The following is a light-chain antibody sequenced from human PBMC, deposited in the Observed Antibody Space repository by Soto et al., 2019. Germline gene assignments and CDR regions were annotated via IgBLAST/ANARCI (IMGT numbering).Light chain of an antibody. CDR1: QTISSG. Sequence: IPMTQSPYTLCGSVADKVTLTGRASQTISSGLAWYQQKPGKAPKLLIYTASTLKSGVPSRFSGSGSGTEFTLTISSLQPDDFATYYCQHYNSYSEAFGQGTKVDIK. V-gene: IGKV1-5*03. CDR2: TAS. CDR3: QHYNSYSEA. J-gene: IGKJ1*01.